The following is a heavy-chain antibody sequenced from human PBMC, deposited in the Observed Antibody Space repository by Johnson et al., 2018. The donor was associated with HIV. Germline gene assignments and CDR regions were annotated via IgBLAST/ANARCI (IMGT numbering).Heavy chain of an antibody. J-gene: IGHJ3*01. D-gene: IGHD6-13*01. CDR3: ASDGESQQLPLGDAFDV. CDR1: GFTFSNFG. CDR2: IYSGGST. V-gene: IGHV3-NL1*01. Sequence: QVQLVESGGGVVQPGRSLRLSCAASGFTFSNFGMHWVRQAPGKGLEWVSVIYSGGSTYYADSVRGRFTISRDNSRNTLYLQMSSLGAEDTAMYYCASDGESQQLPLGDAFDVWGQGTMVSVSS.